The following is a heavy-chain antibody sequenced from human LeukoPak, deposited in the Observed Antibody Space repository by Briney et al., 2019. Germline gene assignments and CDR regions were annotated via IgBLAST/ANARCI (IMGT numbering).Heavy chain of an antibody. D-gene: IGHD3-10*01. Sequence: SQTLSLTCTVSGGSISSGNYYWSWIRQPAGKGLEWIGRIYSSGSTNYNPSLKSRVTISVDTSKNHFSLNLSSVTAADTAVYYCARGGREVFLNIHYYYMDVWGKGTTVTVSS. CDR2: IYSSGST. CDR3: ARGGREVFLNIHYYYMDV. J-gene: IGHJ6*03. CDR1: GGSISSGNYY. V-gene: IGHV4-61*02.